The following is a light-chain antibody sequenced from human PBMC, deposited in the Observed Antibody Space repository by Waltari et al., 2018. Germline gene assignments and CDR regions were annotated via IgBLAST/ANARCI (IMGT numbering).Light chain of an antibody. CDR2: GAF. CDR3: QQYGSSPLT. CDR1: QSVSRSY. J-gene: IGKJ4*01. Sequence: EIVLTQSPGTLSLSPGERASLSCRASQSVSRSYLAWYQQKPGQPPRLLIYGAFSRATGIPDRVRGSGSGTDFTLTISRLEPEDFAVYYCQQYGSSPLTFGGGTKVEIK. V-gene: IGKV3-20*01.